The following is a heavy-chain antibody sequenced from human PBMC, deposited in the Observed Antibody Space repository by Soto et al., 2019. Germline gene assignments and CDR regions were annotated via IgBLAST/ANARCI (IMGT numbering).Heavy chain of an antibody. CDR2: ISAYNGNT. J-gene: IGHJ5*02. CDR1: GYTFTSYG. D-gene: IGHD6-13*01. Sequence: QVQLVQSGAEVKKPGASVKVSCKASGYTFTSYGISWVGQAPGQGLEWMGWISAYNGNTNYAQKLQGRVTMTTDTSTSTAYMELRSLRSDDTAVYYCARDTSNRDSSSCYPGWFDPWGLGTLVTVSS. V-gene: IGHV1-18*01. CDR3: ARDTSNRDSSSCYPGWFDP.